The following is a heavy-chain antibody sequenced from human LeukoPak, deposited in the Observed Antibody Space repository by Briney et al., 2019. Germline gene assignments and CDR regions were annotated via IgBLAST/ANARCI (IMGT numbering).Heavy chain of an antibody. D-gene: IGHD3-16*01. CDR1: GFPFSSYG. CDR2: IWSVGGAE. V-gene: IGHV3-33*06. Sequence: PGGSLRLSCVASGFPFSSYGMHWVRQAPGKGLEWVAVIWSVGGAEYYADSVKGRFTISRDNSKNMLFLQMNSLRAEDTALYYCAKIVWNTYVYFDYWGQGTLVTVSS. J-gene: IGHJ4*02. CDR3: AKIVWNTYVYFDY.